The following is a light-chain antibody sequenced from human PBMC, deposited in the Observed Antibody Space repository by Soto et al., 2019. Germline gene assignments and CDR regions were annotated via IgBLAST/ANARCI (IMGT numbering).Light chain of an antibody. CDR3: QHRSIWPVS. J-gene: IGKJ5*01. CDR1: QTVTNNC. V-gene: IGKV3D-20*02. CDR2: GAS. Sequence: IVLTQSPGTLSLSPGDRATLSCRATQTVTNNCLAWYQQKAGQSPRLLIYGASSRATGIPDRFSGSGSGTEFTLTISRLEPEDFAVYYCQHRSIWPVSFGQGTRLEIK.